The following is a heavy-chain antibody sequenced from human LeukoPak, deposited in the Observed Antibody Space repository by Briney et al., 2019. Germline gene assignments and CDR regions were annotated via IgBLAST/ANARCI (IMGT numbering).Heavy chain of an antibody. J-gene: IGHJ3*02. CDR1: GFTFSSYA. V-gene: IGHV4-34*01. CDR2: INHSGST. CDR3: ARERTATYDAFDI. Sequence: GSLRLSCVASGFTFSSYAMSWVRQAPGKGLEWIGEINHSGSTNYNPSLKSRVTISVDTSKNQFSLKLSSVTAADTAVYYCARERTATYDAFDIWGQGTMVTVSS. D-gene: IGHD2-2*01.